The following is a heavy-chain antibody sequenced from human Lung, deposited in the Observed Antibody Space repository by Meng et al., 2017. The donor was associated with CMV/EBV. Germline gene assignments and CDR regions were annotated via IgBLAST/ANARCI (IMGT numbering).Heavy chain of an antibody. D-gene: IGHD1-26*01. J-gene: IGHJ4*02. Sequence: VRLPPRGPGLVKPPGTRSRTCGVSGVSISSNIRWTWVRQPPGKGLEWIGDIDDSGSTNYNPSLNSRISISLDKSKNHFSLKVNSVTAADTAVYYCARGKQDAWELLAYWGQGALVTVSS. CDR3: ARGKQDAWELLAY. CDR2: IDDSGST. V-gene: IGHV4-4*03. CDR1: GVSISSNIR.